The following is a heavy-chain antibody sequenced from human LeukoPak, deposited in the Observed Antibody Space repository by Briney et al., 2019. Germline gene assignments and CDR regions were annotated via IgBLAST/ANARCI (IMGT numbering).Heavy chain of an antibody. CDR3: APNSAYYYDSSGYAYFDY. CDR2: ISGSGGST. J-gene: IGHJ4*02. V-gene: IGHV3-23*01. D-gene: IGHD3-22*01. Sequence: GGSLRLSCAASGFTFSSYAMSWVRQAPGKGLEWVSAISGSGGSTYYADSVKGRFTISRDNSKNTLYLQMNSLRAEDTAVYYCAPNSAYYYDSSGYAYFDYWGQGTLVTVSS. CDR1: GFTFSSYA.